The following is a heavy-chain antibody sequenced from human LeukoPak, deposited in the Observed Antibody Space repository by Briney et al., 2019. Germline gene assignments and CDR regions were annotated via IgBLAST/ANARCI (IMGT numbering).Heavy chain of an antibody. J-gene: IGHJ4*02. CDR3: AKDQPPASFDY. V-gene: IGHV3-30*18. CDR1: GFTFSSYG. Sequence: PGGSLRLSCAASGFTFSSYGMHWVRQAPGKGLEWVAVISYDGSNKYYADSVKGRFTISRDNSKNTLYLQMNSLRAEDTAVYYCAKDQPPASFDYWGQGTLVTVSS. CDR2: ISYDGSNK.